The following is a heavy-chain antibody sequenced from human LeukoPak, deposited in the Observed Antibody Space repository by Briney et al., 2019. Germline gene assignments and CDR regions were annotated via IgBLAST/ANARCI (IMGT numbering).Heavy chain of an antibody. Sequence: ASVKVSCKASGYTFTRYYIHWVRQAPGEGLEWMGIINPSGGSTTYAQKFQDRVTMTRDMSTSTVYMELSSLRSEDTAVYYCARIWYYYDSSGYKAPDAFDIWGQGTLVTVSS. D-gene: IGHD3-22*01. J-gene: IGHJ3*02. CDR2: INPSGGST. CDR3: ARIWYYYDSSGYKAPDAFDI. CDR1: GYTFTRYY. V-gene: IGHV1-46*01.